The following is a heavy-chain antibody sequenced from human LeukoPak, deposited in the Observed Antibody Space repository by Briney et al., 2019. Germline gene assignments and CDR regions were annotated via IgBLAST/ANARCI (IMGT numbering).Heavy chain of an antibody. CDR1: GGSFSGYY. V-gene: IGHV4-34*01. CDR2: INHSGST. CDR3: ARGHCSGGSCYSYYYYGMDV. D-gene: IGHD2-15*01. Sequence: PSETLSLTCAVYGGSFSGYYWSWIRQPPGKGLEWIGEINHSGSTNYNPSLKSRVTIPVDTSKNQFSLKLSSVTAADTAVYYCARGHCSGGSCYSYYYYGMDVWGQGTTVTVSS. J-gene: IGHJ6*02.